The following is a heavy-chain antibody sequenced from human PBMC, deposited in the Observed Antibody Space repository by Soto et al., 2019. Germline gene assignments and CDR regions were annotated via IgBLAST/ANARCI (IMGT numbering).Heavy chain of an antibody. Sequence: QVHLVQSGAEVKEPGASVKVSCKTSGYTFTGYHIQWVRQAPGQGLEWMGWINTNTGDTNYAQKFQGWVTMTRDTSINTAYVQLCRLTSDDTAVYYCARWVGASNWFVPWGQGTLVTVSS. CDR3: ARWVGASNWFVP. V-gene: IGHV1-2*04. J-gene: IGHJ5*02. D-gene: IGHD1-26*01. CDR1: GYTFTGYH. CDR2: INTNTGDT.